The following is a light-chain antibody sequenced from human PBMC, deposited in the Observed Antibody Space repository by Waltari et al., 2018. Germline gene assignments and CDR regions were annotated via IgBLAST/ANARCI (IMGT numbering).Light chain of an antibody. CDR2: DVT. CDR3: CSYAGNYSVI. Sequence: QSALAQPRSVSGSPGQSVTISCTGASSTVGGYNYVSWYQHHPVKAPKVMIYDVTKRPSGFPDRFSGSKSGNTASLTISGLQAEDEADYYCCSYAGNYSVIFGGGTKLTVL. V-gene: IGLV2-11*01. CDR1: SSTVGGYNY. J-gene: IGLJ2*01.